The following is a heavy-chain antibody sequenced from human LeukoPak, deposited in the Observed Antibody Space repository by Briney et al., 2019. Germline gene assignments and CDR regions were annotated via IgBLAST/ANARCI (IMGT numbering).Heavy chain of an antibody. CDR2: ISASGAST. CDR1: GFTFNSSA. V-gene: IGHV3-23*01. Sequence: GGSLSLSCAASGFTFNSSAMSWVRQAPGKGLEWVSAISASGASTFYADFVKGRFTISRDNSKNTLYLQMNSLRAEDTAVYYCARDCSTTTCYKAFDYWGQGTLVTVSS. D-gene: IGHD2-2*02. J-gene: IGHJ4*02. CDR3: ARDCSTTTCYKAFDY.